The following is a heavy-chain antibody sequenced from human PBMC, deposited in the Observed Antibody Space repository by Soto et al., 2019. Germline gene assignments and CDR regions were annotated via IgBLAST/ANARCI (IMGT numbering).Heavy chain of an antibody. D-gene: IGHD6-19*01. CDR3: ARVLAVAGKFYFDY. CDR1: AFAFSYYS. CDR2: IGRSGDYI. J-gene: IGHJ4*02. Sequence: GGSLRLSCAASAFAFSYYSMNWVRQAPGKGLEWVSSIGRSGDYIYYADSVKGRFTISRDNAKNSVFLHMSSLRAEDTAVYYCARVLAVAGKFYFDYWGQGALVTVSS. V-gene: IGHV3-21*01.